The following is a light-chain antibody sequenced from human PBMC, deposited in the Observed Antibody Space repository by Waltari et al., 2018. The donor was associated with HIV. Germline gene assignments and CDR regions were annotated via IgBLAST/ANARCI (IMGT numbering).Light chain of an antibody. Sequence: DIQMTQSPSSLSASVGDRVTITCRASQSVSSYLNWYQQKPGKAPKLLIYAASILQSGVPARFSGSGSGTDFTLTINSLQPEDFATYYCQESYSSPITFGPGTQVDIK. CDR1: QSVSSY. J-gene: IGKJ3*01. CDR3: QESYSSPIT. V-gene: IGKV1-39*01. CDR2: AAS.